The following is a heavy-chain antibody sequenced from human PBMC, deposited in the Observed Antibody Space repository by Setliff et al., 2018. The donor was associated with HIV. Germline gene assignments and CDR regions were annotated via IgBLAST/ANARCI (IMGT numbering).Heavy chain of an antibody. CDR3: ARGQTSVTLQFDH. D-gene: IGHD4-17*01. CDR1: GFTFSSYG. CDR2: IRYDGSNK. J-gene: IGHJ4*02. V-gene: IGHV3-30*02. Sequence: GGSLRLSCAASGFTFSSYGMHWVRQAPGKGLEWVAFIRYDGSNKYYADSVKGRFTISRDNSKNTLYLQMNGLRAEDTAVYYCARGQTSVTLQFDHWGQGTLVTVSS.